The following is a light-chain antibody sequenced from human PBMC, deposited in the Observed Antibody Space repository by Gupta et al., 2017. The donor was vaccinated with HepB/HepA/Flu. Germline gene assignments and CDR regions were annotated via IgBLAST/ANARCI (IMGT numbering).Light chain of an antibody. J-gene: IGLJ2*01. CDR3: CSSAGRFMV. Sequence: QSALTQARSVTGSPGQSVTISCTGTSDVLGSWRYVTWYQQYPGKAPKLILYDVTKRPSGVPARFSGSESGNTASLTISGLQPHDEADYYCCSSAGRFMVFGGGTKLTVL. CDR1: SDVLGSWRY. V-gene: IGLV2-11*01. CDR2: DVT.